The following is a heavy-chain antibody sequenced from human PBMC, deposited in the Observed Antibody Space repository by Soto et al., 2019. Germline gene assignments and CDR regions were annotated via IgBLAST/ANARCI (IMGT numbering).Heavy chain of an antibody. D-gene: IGHD6-13*01. V-gene: IGHV3-66*04. J-gene: IGHJ5*02. Sequence: PGGSLRLSCVASGVTVSSNYMSWLRQAPGKGLEWVSVIYKNNSTYYADSVRGRFTISRDNSKNTLYLQMNSLRAEDTAVYYCARHPERIANMGWFAPWGKEPLVTVPS. CDR3: ARHPERIANMGWFAP. CDR1: GVTVSSNY. CDR2: IYKNNST.